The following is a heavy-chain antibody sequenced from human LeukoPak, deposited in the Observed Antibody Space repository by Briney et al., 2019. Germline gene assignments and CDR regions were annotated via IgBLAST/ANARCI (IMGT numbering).Heavy chain of an antibody. J-gene: IGHJ4*02. Sequence: GASVTVSCKAPGYTFTGYYIHWVRQAPGQGLEWMGWVNPNSGATNYAQKFQDRVTVTSDTSISTAYMELSRLSSDDTAVYYCARVHSSTLFDSWGQGTLVTVSS. CDR1: GYTFTGYY. CDR2: VNPNSGAT. V-gene: IGHV1-2*02. CDR3: ARVHSSTLFDS. D-gene: IGHD2-2*01.